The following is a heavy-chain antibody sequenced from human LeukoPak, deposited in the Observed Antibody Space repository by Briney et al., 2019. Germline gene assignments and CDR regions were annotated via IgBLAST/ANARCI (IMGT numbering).Heavy chain of an antibody. CDR3: ARQDGPGVVLAASFSYAFDI. CDR1: GYRFTSYW. V-gene: IGHV5-51*01. Sequence: GVPLQFSCQGSGYRFTSYWIGWVRPMPGKGMEWTGIIYPGDSDTRYIPSLQRQVTISADKSISTAYLQWSSLKASDTAMYYCARQDGPGVVLAASFSYAFDIWGQGTMVTVSS. CDR2: IYPGDSDT. J-gene: IGHJ3*02. D-gene: IGHD2-2*01.